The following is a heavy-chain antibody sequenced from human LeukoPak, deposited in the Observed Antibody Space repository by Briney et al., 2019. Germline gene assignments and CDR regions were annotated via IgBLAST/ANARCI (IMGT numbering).Heavy chain of an antibody. D-gene: IGHD3-22*01. Sequence: GASVKVSCKASGGTFSSYAITWVRQAPGQGLEWMGGIIPLFGTPNYAQKFQGRVTITADESTSTAYMELSSLRSEDTAVYYCARYSSGYYQYFDYWGQGTLVTVSS. CDR1: GGTFSSYA. CDR2: IIPLFGTP. J-gene: IGHJ4*02. V-gene: IGHV1-69*13. CDR3: ARYSSGYYQYFDY.